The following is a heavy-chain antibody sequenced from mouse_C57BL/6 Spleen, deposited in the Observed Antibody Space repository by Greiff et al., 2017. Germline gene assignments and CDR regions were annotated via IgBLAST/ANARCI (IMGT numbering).Heavy chain of an antibody. CDR3: ARDLLLTY. V-gene: IGHV3-6*01. D-gene: IGHD2-10*01. CDR2: ISYDGSN. J-gene: IGHJ3*01. CDR1: GYSITSGYY. Sequence: DVKLVESGPGLVKPSQSLSLTCSVTGYSITSGYYWNWIRQFPGNKLEWMGYISYDGSNNYNPSLKNRISITRDTSKNQFFLKLNSVTTEDTATYYCARDLLLTYWGQGTLVTVSA.